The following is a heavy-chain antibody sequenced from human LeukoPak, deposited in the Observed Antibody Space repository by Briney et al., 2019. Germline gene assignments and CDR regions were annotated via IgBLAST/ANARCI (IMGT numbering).Heavy chain of an antibody. Sequence: SVKVSCKASGGTFSSYAISWVRQAPGQGLEWMGGIIPIFGTANYAQKFQGRVTITADESTSTAYMELSSLRSEDTAVYYCATHPWEQKNWYFDLWGRGTLVTVSS. CDR2: IIPIFGTA. CDR1: GGTFSSYA. V-gene: IGHV1-69*13. CDR3: ATHPWEQKNWYFDL. D-gene: IGHD1-26*01. J-gene: IGHJ2*01.